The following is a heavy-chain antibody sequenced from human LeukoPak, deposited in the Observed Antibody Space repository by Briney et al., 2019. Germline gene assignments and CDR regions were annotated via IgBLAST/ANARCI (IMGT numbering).Heavy chain of an antibody. Sequence: PGRSLRLSCAASGFTFSTYAMHWARQAPGKGLEWVAVISYDGSSKYYADSVKGRFTISRDNSKNTLYLQMNSLRAEDTAVYYCARDPTVTKAFDIWGQGTMVTVSS. CDR3: ARDPTVTKAFDI. V-gene: IGHV3-30*04. CDR2: ISYDGSSK. D-gene: IGHD4-17*01. CDR1: GFTFSTYA. J-gene: IGHJ3*02.